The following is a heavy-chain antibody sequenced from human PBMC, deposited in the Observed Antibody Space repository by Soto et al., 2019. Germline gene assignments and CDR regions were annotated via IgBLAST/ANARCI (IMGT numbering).Heavy chain of an antibody. J-gene: IGHJ6*02. D-gene: IGHD1-20*01. CDR3: ARYKSNYYYGMDV. CDR1: GGSISSYY. Sequence: SETLSLTCTVSGGSISSYYWSWIRQPPGKGLEWIGYIYYSGITNYNPSLKSRVTISVDTSKNQFSLKLSSVTASDTAVYYCARYKSNYYYGMDVWGQGTTVTVSS. CDR2: IYYSGIT. V-gene: IGHV4-59*01.